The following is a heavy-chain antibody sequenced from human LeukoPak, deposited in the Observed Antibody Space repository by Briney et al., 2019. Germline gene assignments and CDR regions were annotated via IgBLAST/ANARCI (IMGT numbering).Heavy chain of an antibody. CDR3: AKDLPPWLYDEYYFDY. J-gene: IGHJ4*02. V-gene: IGHV3-23*01. CDR1: GFTFSSYA. CDR2: ISGSGGST. D-gene: IGHD3-16*02. Sequence: GGSLRLSCAASGFTFSSYAMSWVRQAPGKGLEWVSAISGSGGSTYYADSVKGWFTISRDNSKNTLYLQMNSLRAEDTAVYYCAKDLPPWLYDEYYFDYWGQGTLVTVSS.